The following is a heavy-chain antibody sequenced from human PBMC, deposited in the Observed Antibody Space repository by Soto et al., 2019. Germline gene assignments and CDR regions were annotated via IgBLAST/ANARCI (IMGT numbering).Heavy chain of an antibody. D-gene: IGHD3-10*01. V-gene: IGHV4-4*02. CDR3: ASGGSYGWGNNWFDP. J-gene: IGHJ5*02. CDR2: IYHSGST. CDR1: GGSISSSNW. Sequence: QVQLQESGPGLVKPSGTLSLTCAVSGGSISSSNWWSWVRQPPGKGLEWIGEIYHSGSTNYNPSLKSRVTISVHTSKNQFSLKLSSVTAADTAVYYCASGGSYGWGNNWFDPWGQGTLVTVSS.